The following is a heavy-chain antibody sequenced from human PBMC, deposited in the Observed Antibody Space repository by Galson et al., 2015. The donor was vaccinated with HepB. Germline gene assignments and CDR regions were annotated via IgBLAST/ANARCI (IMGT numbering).Heavy chain of an antibody. D-gene: IGHD3-10*01. J-gene: IGHJ4*01. V-gene: IGHV3-11*05. CDR1: GFTFSDSY. CDR2: ISTSGTYT. Sequence: SLRLSCAASGFTFSDSYMSWIRQAPGKGLEWLSYISTSGTYTDCADSIKGRFTISRDNAKNSLYLQLTGLRAEDTALYYCARENSGPGSYYEDWGQGTLVTVSS. CDR3: ARENSGPGSYYED.